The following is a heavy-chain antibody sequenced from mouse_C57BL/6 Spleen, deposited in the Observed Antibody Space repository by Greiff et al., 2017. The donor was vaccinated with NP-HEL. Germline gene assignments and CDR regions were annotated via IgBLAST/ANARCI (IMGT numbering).Heavy chain of an antibody. Sequence: EVKLVESEGGLVQPGSSMKLSCTASGFTFSDYYMAWVRQVPEKGLEWVANINYDGSSTYYLDSLKSRFIISRDNAKNILYLQMSSLKSEDTATYYCARVYDYGVMDYWGQGTSVTVSS. D-gene: IGHD2-4*01. CDR3: ARVYDYGVMDY. CDR1: GFTFSDYY. CDR2: INYDGSST. V-gene: IGHV5-16*01. J-gene: IGHJ4*01.